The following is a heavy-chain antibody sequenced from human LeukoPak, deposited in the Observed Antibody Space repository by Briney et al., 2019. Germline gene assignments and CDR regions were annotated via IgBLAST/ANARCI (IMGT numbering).Heavy chain of an antibody. Sequence: ASVKVSCKASGYTFTSYYMHWVRQAPGQGLEWMGIINPSGGSTSYAQKFQGRVTMTRDTSTSTVYMELSSLRSEDTAVYYCARVYCSGGSCYSNALDIWGQGTMVTVSS. CDR2: INPSGGST. V-gene: IGHV1-46*01. J-gene: IGHJ3*02. D-gene: IGHD2-15*01. CDR3: ARVYCSGGSCYSNALDI. CDR1: GYTFTSYY.